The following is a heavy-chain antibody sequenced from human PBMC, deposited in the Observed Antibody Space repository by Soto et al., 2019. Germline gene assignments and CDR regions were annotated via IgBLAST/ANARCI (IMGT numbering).Heavy chain of an antibody. CDR2: IYPGDSDT. D-gene: IGHD6-13*01. V-gene: IGHV5-51*01. J-gene: IGHJ6*02. CDR1: GYSFTSYW. Sequence: GESLKISCKGSGYSFTSYWIGWVRQMPGKGLEWMGIIYPGDSDTRYSPSFQGQVTISADKSISTAYLQWSSLKASDTAMYYCARQGVAEAGTPRAYYYSGMDVWSQGTTVT. CDR3: ARQGVAEAGTPRAYYYSGMDV.